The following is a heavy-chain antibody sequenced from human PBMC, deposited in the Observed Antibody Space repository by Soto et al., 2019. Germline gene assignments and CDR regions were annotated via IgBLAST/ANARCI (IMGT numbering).Heavy chain of an antibody. V-gene: IGHV3-30*04. J-gene: IGHJ4*02. CDR2: ISYDGRSK. Sequence: QVQLVESGGGVVQPGRSLRLSRAASGFTFSGSVMHWVRQSPGKGLEWVAVISYDGRSKHYADSVKGRFTISRDNSQNTLYLQMSSLRAEDTAVYYCARSYCGDDCALDYWGQGTLVTVSS. CDR1: GFTFSGSV. CDR3: ARSYCGDDCALDY. D-gene: IGHD2-21*02.